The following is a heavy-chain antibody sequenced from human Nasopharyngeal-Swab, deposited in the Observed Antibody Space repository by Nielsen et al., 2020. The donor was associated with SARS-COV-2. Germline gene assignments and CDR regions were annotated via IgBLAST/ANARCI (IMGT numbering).Heavy chain of an antibody. CDR3: AKDLTAIRYYFDY. V-gene: IGHV3-23*01. CDR1: GFTFSSYA. CDR2: ISGSGGST. J-gene: IGHJ4*02. D-gene: IGHD2-2*02. Sequence: GGSLRLSCAASGFTFSSYAMSWVRQAPGKGPEWVSAISGSGGSTYYADSVKGRFTISRDNSKNTLYLQMNSLRAEDTAVYYCAKDLTAIRYYFDYWGQGTLVTVSS.